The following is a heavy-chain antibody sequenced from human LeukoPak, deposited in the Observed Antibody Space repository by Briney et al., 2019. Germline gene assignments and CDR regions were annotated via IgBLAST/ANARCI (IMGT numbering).Heavy chain of an antibody. Sequence: GGSLRLSCAASGFTFDDYAMHWVRQAPGKGLEWVSGISWNSGSIGYADSVKGRFTISRGNAKNSLYLQMNSLRAEDTALYYCAKDIGLHHDAFDIWGQGTMVTVSS. D-gene: IGHD5-24*01. CDR1: GFTFDDYA. V-gene: IGHV3-9*01. CDR3: AKDIGLHHDAFDI. CDR2: ISWNSGSI. J-gene: IGHJ3*02.